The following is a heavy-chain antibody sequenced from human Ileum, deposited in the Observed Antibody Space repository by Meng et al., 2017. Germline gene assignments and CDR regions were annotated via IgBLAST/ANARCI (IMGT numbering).Heavy chain of an antibody. CDR3: ARDLWNSGWLNDD. Sequence: GESLKISCAASGFIFTTYAMHWVRQAPGKGLEWLAAISYDGSHKYYADSVKGRFTISRDNSKDTLFLQINSLRTDDTALYYCARDLWNSGWLNDDWGLGTLVTVSS. CDR2: ISYDGSHK. V-gene: IGHV3-30*01. J-gene: IGHJ4*02. D-gene: IGHD6-19*01. CDR1: GFIFTTYA.